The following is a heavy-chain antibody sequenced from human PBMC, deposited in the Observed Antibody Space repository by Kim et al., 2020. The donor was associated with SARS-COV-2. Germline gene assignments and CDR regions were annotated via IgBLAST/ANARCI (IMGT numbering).Heavy chain of an antibody. CDR2: RSSSSYI. Sequence: RSSSSYIYYADSVKGRFTISRDNAKNSLYLQMNSLRAEDTAVYYCARDGVWGQGTLVTVSS. V-gene: IGHV3-21*01. D-gene: IGHD2-8*01. CDR3: ARDGV. J-gene: IGHJ4*02.